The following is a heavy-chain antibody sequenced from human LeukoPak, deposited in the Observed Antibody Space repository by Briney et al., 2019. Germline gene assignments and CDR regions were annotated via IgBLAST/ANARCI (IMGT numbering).Heavy chain of an antibody. CDR2: INPNSGGT. CDR3: ARLSYSGYDHYFDY. Sequence: ASVKVSCKASGYTFTGYYMHWVRQAPGQGLEWMGWINPNSGGTNYAQKFQDRVTMTRDTSISTAYMELSRLRSDDTAVYYCARLSYSGYDHYFDYWGQGTLVTVSS. J-gene: IGHJ4*02. D-gene: IGHD5-12*01. V-gene: IGHV1-2*02. CDR1: GYTFTGYY.